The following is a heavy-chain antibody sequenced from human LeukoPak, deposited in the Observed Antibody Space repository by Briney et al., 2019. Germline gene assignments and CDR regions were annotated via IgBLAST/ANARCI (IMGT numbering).Heavy chain of an antibody. CDR3: AGDPHEGGY. CDR2: IYRGGRT. V-gene: IGHV3-66*01. D-gene: IGHD3-16*01. Sequence: RNIQGKRLKWVAVIYRGGRTYYAGSVKGRFTIPRENSRYTLYLQMSSLRAEDTAVYYCAGDPHEGGYWGQGTLLTVSP. J-gene: IGHJ4*02.